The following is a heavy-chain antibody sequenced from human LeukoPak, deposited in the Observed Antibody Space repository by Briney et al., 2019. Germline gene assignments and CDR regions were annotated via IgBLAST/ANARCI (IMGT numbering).Heavy chain of an antibody. J-gene: IGHJ5*02. CDR1: GYTFTGYY. CDR3: ARDRIAGLGFDP. Sequence: GASVKDSCKASGYTFTGYYMHWVRQAPGQGLEWMGWINPNIGGTNYAQKFQGRVTMTRDTSTNTAYMELNRLRSDDTAVYYCARDRIAGLGFDPWGQKTRVRVSS. CDR2: INPNIGGT. V-gene: IGHV1-2*02. D-gene: IGHD6-13*01.